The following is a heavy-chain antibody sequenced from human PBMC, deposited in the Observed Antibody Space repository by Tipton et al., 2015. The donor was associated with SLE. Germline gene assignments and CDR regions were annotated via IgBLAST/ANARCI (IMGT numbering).Heavy chain of an antibody. CDR1: GFSLNSGYY. D-gene: IGHD3-9*01. CDR2: IYYAGSI. CDR3: ARDKGIDWPEYYFDH. J-gene: IGHJ4*02. Sequence: GLVKPSETLSLTCTVSGFSLNSGYYWGWIRQPPGKGLEWIGYIYYAGSINYNPSLMGRVTISVDTSKSQFSLRLNSVTAADTAIYYCARDKGIDWPEYYFDHWGQGALVSVSS. V-gene: IGHV4-61*01.